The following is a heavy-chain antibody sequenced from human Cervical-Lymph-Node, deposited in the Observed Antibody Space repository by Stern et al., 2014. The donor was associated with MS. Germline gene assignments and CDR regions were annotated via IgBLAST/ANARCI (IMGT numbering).Heavy chain of an antibody. D-gene: IGHD3-10*01. CDR2: IDSDGSTT. Sequence: EVQLVESGGGLVQPGGSLRVSCAASGFTFSSYWMHWVRQAPGQGLVWVSRIDSDGSTTSYADAVNGRVTISRDNAKNTVYLQMNSLRAEDTALYYCARAISAMVRGVTDYWGQGTLVTVSS. J-gene: IGHJ4*02. CDR1: GFTFSSYW. CDR3: ARAISAMVRGVTDY. V-gene: IGHV3-74*01.